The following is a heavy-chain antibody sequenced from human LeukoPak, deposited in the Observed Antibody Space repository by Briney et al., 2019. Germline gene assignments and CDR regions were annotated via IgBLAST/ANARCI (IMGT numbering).Heavy chain of an antibody. CDR3: ARDDGYSSSWYYFDY. CDR2: ISSSGSTI. Sequence: GGSLRLSCAASGFTFSSYEMNWVRQAPGKGLEWVSYISSSGSTIYYADSVKGRLTISRDNAKNSLYLQMNSLRAEDTAVYYCARDDGYSSSWYYFDYWGQGTLVTVSS. V-gene: IGHV3-48*03. J-gene: IGHJ4*02. CDR1: GFTFSSYE. D-gene: IGHD6-13*01.